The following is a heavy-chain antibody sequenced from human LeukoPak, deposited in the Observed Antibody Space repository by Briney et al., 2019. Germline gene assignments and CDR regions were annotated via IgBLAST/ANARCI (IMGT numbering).Heavy chain of an antibody. CDR2: INHSGST. V-gene: IGHV4-34*01. Sequence: SETLSLTCAVYGGSFSGYYWSWIRQPPGKGLEWIGEINHSGSTNYNPSLKSRVTISVDTSKNQFSLKLSSVTAADTAVYYCAGTYYYDSSGYSLDYWGQGTLVTVSS. D-gene: IGHD3-22*01. J-gene: IGHJ4*02. CDR1: GGSFSGYY. CDR3: AGTYYYDSSGYSLDY.